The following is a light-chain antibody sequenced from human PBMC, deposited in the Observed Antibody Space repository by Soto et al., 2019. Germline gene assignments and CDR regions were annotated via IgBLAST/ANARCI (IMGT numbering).Light chain of an antibody. CDR3: QQHHDFPYT. V-gene: IGKV1-39*01. CDR2: AAS. J-gene: IGKJ2*01. Sequence: DIQMTQSPSSLSASVGDRVTITCWSSQSISSYLNWYQQKPGKAPELLIYAASSLQSGVPSRFSGSGSGTDFTLTIGSLQPEDFATYFCQQHHDFPYTFGQGTKLDIK. CDR1: QSISSY.